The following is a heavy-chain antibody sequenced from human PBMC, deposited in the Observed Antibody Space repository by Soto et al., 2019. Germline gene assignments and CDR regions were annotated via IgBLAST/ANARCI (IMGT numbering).Heavy chain of an antibody. J-gene: IGHJ5*02. CDR1: GYSFSTYW. Sequence: PGESLKISCKGSGYSFSTYWIAWVRQVPGKGLEWMGVIYPADSNTKYSPSFQGQVTISADKSISTAYLQWSSLKASDTAMYYCARHFRSEFDLWGQGALVTVSS. CDR3: ARHFRSEFDL. CDR2: IYPADSNT. V-gene: IGHV5-51*01.